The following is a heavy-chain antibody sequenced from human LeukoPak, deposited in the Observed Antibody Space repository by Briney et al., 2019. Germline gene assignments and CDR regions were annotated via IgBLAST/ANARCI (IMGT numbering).Heavy chain of an antibody. CDR3: AKELPYNGFDY. D-gene: IGHD1-1*01. CDR1: GFTLSSYG. Sequence: AGRSLRLSCAAPGFTLSSYGMHWVREAPGKGLGWVADISYEGRNKYYADSVKGGFTISRDNSNNTLYLQMNSLRAEDTAVYYCAKELPYNGFDYWGQGTLVTVSS. J-gene: IGHJ4*02. V-gene: IGHV3-30*18. CDR2: ISYEGRNK.